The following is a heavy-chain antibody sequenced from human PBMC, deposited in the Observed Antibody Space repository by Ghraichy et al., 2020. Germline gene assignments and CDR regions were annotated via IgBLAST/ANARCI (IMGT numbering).Heavy chain of an antibody. D-gene: IGHD3-22*01. V-gene: IGHV3-33*01. Sequence: GGSLRLSCAASGFTFSSYGMHWVRQAPGKGLEWVAVIWYDGSNKYYADSVKGRFTISRDNSKNTLYLQMNSLRAEDTAVYYCARQYYYDSSGVYYYYYGMDVWGQGTTVTVSS. CDR3: ARQYYYDSSGVYYYYYGMDV. CDR2: IWYDGSNK. CDR1: GFTFSSYG. J-gene: IGHJ6*02.